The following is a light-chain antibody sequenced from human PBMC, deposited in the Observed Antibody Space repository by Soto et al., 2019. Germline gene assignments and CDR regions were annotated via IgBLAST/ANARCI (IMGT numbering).Light chain of an antibody. Sequence: EIVLTQSPGTLSLSPGERATLSCKTSQSVTAGYFAWHQQKPGQAPRLLIYETSSRTTGTPDRFSGGGSGTDFTLTISRLEPEDFAVYYCQQYGNSPTFGPGTKVEIK. J-gene: IGKJ1*01. V-gene: IGKV3-20*01. CDR3: QQYGNSPT. CDR1: QSVTAGY. CDR2: ETS.